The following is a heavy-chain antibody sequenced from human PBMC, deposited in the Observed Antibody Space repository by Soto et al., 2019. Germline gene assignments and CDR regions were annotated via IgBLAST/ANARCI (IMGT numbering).Heavy chain of an antibody. Sequence: GGSLRLSCAASGFTFSSYAMSWVRQAPGKGLEWVSAISGSGGSTYYADSVKGRFTISRDNSKNTLYLQMNSLRAEDTAVYYCASNYDILTGYPTSYFDYWGQGTLVTVSS. CDR2: ISGSGGST. V-gene: IGHV3-23*01. CDR3: ASNYDILTGYPTSYFDY. D-gene: IGHD3-9*01. CDR1: GFTFSSYA. J-gene: IGHJ4*02.